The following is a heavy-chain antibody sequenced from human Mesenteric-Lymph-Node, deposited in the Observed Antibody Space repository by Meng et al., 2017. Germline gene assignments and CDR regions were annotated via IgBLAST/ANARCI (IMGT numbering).Heavy chain of an antibody. CDR3: ARGADTANLPHAFDI. CDR2: INPSGGST. D-gene: IGHD5-18*01. CDR1: GYTFTGYY. Sequence: ASVKVSCKASGYTFTGYYMHWVRQAPGQGLEWMGIINPSGGSTSYAQKFQGRVTMTRDTSTSTVYMELSSLRSEDTAVYYCARGADTANLPHAFDIWGQGTMVTVSS. V-gene: IGHV1-46*01. J-gene: IGHJ3*02.